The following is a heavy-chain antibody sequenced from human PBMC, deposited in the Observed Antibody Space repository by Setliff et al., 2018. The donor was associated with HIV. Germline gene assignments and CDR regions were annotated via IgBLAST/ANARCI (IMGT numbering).Heavy chain of an antibody. D-gene: IGHD3-22*01. CDR2: IYYDGST. CDR3: ARPKSTYYYDSSDDAFDI. CDR1: GGSIRSSSYF. J-gene: IGHJ3*02. V-gene: IGHV4-39*01. Sequence: LSLTCTVSGGSIRSSSYFWGWIRQPPGKGLEWIGSIYYDGSTYYNPSLKSRVTISVDTSKNQFSLKLSSVTAADTAVYFCARPKSTYYYDSSDDAFDIWGQGTMGTVSS.